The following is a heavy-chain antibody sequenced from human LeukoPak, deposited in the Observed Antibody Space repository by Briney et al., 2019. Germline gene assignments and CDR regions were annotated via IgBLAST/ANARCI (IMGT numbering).Heavy chain of an antibody. D-gene: IGHD4-17*01. J-gene: IGHJ4*02. CDR3: ARADYGDFFDY. Sequence: SETLSLTCAVSGYSISSGYYWGWIRQPPGKGLEWIGSIYHSGSTCYNPSLKSRVTISVDTSKNQFSLKLSSVTAADTAVYYCARADYGDFFDYWGQGTLVTVSS. V-gene: IGHV4-38-2*01. CDR2: IYHSGST. CDR1: GYSISSGYY.